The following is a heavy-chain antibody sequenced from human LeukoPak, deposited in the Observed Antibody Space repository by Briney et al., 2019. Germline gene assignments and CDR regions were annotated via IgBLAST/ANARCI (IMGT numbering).Heavy chain of an antibody. CDR3: ARVVRGTGFFY. V-gene: IGHV3-21*01. CDR1: GFTFSSYT. Sequence: PGGSLRLSCAASGFTFSSYTMNWVCQAPGKGLEWVSSISSSSHIYYADSVKGRFTISRDNAKNSLYLQMNSLRAEDTAVYYCARVVRGTGFFYWGQGTLVTVSS. J-gene: IGHJ4*02. CDR2: ISSSSHI. D-gene: IGHD2-8*02.